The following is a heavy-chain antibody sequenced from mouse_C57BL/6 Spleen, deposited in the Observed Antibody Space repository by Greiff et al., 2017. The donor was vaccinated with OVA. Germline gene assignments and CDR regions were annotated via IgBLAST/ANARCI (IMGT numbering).Heavy chain of an antibody. CDR3: ARHEVGYYYGSRYYFDY. J-gene: IGHJ2*01. Sequence: QVQLQQSGAELVKPGASVKLSCKASGYTFTEYTIHWVKQRSGQGLEWIGWFYPGSGSIKYNEKFKDKATLTADKSSSTVYMELSRLTSEDSAVYFCARHEVGYYYGSRYYFDYWGQGTTLTVSS. V-gene: IGHV1-62-2*01. CDR1: GYTFTEYT. CDR2: FYPGSGSI. D-gene: IGHD1-1*01.